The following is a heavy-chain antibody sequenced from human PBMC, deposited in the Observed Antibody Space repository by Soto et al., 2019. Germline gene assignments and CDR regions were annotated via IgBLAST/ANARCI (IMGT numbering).Heavy chain of an antibody. D-gene: IGHD4-17*01. CDR2: ISGSGGST. J-gene: IGHJ6*03. Sequence: GGSLRLSCAASGFTFSSYAMSWVRQAPGKGLEWVSAISGSGGSTYYADSVKGRFTISRDNSKNTLYLQMNSLRAEDTAVYYCAKGAGYGDYVVDYYYYMDVWGKGTTVTVSS. CDR1: GFTFSSYA. CDR3: AKGAGYGDYVVDYYYYMDV. V-gene: IGHV3-23*01.